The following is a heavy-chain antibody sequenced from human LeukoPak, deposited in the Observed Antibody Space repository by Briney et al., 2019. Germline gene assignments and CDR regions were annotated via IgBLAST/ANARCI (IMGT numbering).Heavy chain of an antibody. J-gene: IGHJ1*01. V-gene: IGHV4-30-4*08. Sequence: SQTLSLTCTVSGGSISSGDYYWSWIRQPPGKGLEWIGYIYYSGSTYYNPSLKSRVSISLDTSKNQSSLKLSSVTAADTAVYYCARDTVDTAMVQHWGQGTLVTVSS. D-gene: IGHD5-18*01. CDR3: ARDTVDTAMVQH. CDR1: GGSISSGDYY. CDR2: IYYSGST.